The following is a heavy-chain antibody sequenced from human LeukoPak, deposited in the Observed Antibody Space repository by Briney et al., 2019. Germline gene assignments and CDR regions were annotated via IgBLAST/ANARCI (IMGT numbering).Heavy chain of an antibody. CDR1: GYSISSGYH. J-gene: IGHJ5*02. CDR3: ARDSPNGVVAVDVQEGFDP. V-gene: IGHV4-38-2*02. CDR2: IYHSGKT. Sequence: SETLSLTCAVSGYSISSGYHWGWIRQPPGKGLEWIGSIYHSGKTYYNPSLKSRLTISLDTSKNQFSPKLTSVTAADTAVYYCARDSPNGVVAVDVQEGFDPWGQGTPVTVSS. D-gene: IGHD2-2*01.